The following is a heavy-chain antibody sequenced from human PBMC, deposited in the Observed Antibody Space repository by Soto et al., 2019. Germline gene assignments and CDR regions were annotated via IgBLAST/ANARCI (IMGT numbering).Heavy chain of an antibody. V-gene: IGHV1-2*02. Sequence: QVHLVQSGGEVKKPGASVKVSCKASGYTFTDYYIHWVRQAPGQGLEWMGWVNPNTGGTGFAQKFLGGVTMTRDTSISTVYMELTTLKFDDTAMYFCARRVFRGALDYWGQGTLVTVSS. CDR2: VNPNTGGT. CDR3: ARRVFRGALDY. D-gene: IGHD4-17*01. J-gene: IGHJ4*02. CDR1: GYTFTDYY.